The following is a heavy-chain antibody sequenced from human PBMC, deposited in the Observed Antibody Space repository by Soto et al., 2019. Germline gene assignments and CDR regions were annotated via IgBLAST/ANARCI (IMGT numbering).Heavy chain of an antibody. Sequence: QVQLVESGGGMVQPGTSLRLSCAVSGFTFSTYDMHWVRQAPGKGLEWVAVVSYDTAYENYADSVKGRFTISRDNSKNILYLQMNSLRAEDTAVYYCAKVSISISSAVTFDSWGRGTLVTVSS. J-gene: IGHJ4*02. CDR1: GFTFSTYD. CDR3: AKVSISISSAVTFDS. CDR2: VSYDTAYE. D-gene: IGHD2-15*01. V-gene: IGHV3-30*18.